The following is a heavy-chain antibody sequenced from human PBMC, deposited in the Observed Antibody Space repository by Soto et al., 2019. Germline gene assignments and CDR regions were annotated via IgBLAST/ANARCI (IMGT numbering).Heavy chain of an antibody. CDR2: VSGSGSGT. CDR3: ARNTASYY. J-gene: IGHJ4*02. D-gene: IGHD5-18*01. CDR1: GFSFSGYA. V-gene: IGHV3-23*01. Sequence: EVQLLESGGGLVQPGGSLRLSCAASGFSFSGYAMTWVRQAPGKGLEWVSAVSGSGSGTYYADSVKGRFTISRDNSKNTLYLQINSLRVDDTAVYYCARNTASYYWGQGTLVIVSS.